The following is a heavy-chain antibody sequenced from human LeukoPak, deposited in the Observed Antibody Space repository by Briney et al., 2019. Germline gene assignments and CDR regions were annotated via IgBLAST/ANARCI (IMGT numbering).Heavy chain of an antibody. CDR1: GFTFSDYY. Sequence: GGSLRLSCAASGFTFSDYYMSWIRQAPGKGLEWVSVIYSGGSTYYADSVRGRFTISRDNAKNSLYLQMNSLRAEDTAVYYCARDRGDYYFDYWGQGTPVTVSS. D-gene: IGHD3-10*01. CDR2: IYSGGST. V-gene: IGHV3-53*01. CDR3: ARDRGDYYFDY. J-gene: IGHJ4*02.